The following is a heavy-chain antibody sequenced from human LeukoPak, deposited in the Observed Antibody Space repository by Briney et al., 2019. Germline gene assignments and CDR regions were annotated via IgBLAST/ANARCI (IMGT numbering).Heavy chain of an antibody. CDR3: ACDLVVVVGPTLDY. Sequence: ASVKVSCKASLYTFTRYYIHWVRQAPGQGLEWMGIINSDSGSTTYAQKFQGRVTLTRDTSTSTAYMELRGLKSEDTAVYYCACDLVVVVGPTLDYWGQGTLVTVSS. V-gene: IGHV1-46*01. CDR1: LYTFTRYY. CDR2: INSDSGST. D-gene: IGHD2-15*01. J-gene: IGHJ4*02.